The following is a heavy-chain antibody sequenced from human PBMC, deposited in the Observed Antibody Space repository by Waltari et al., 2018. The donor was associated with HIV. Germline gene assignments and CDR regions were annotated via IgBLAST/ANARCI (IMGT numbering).Heavy chain of an antibody. Sequence: QVHLVQSGAEVKKPGASVKVSCKASGYTFTSYYLHWVRQALGLGLAWMGIINPSGGNTSYAQKFQGRVTMTRDTSTSTVYMELSSLRSEDTAVYYCARSYSSSWYSDEYFQYWGQGTLVTVSS. D-gene: IGHD6-13*01. CDR2: INPSGGNT. CDR3: ARSYSSSWYSDEYFQY. J-gene: IGHJ1*01. CDR1: GYTFTSYY. V-gene: IGHV1-46*01.